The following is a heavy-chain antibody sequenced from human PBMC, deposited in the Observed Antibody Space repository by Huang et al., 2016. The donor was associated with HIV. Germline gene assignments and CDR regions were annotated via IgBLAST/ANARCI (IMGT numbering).Heavy chain of an antibody. D-gene: IGHD3-10*01. Sequence: QVLLVESWGGVVQPGKSLRLSCTASGFAFSNNAMHQVRKGPGTGMVCVTVVSVDVSQTYLTKSVNDLFTISRDNSRSTLFLPMSSLRPDDTAVYYCASAPARALSYCDNWGQGTLVTVSS. CDR1: GFAFSNNA. J-gene: IGHJ4*02. CDR2: VSVDVSQT. V-gene: IGHV3-30*04. CDR3: ASAPARALSYCDN.